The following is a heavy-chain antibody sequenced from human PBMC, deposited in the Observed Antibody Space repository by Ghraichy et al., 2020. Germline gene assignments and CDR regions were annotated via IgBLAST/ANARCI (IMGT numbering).Heavy chain of an antibody. J-gene: IGHJ4*02. CDR2: INQSGNT. V-gene: IGHV4-38-2*01. D-gene: IGHD6-19*01. CDR1: GYSISSGFY. Sequence: SETLSLTCSVSGYSISSGFYWGWLRRPPGKGLEWLGSINQSGNTDFNPSLKSRVTISVDTSKNQFSLKLSSVTAADTAVYYCARFNAGWYYFDTWGPGTLVTVSS. CDR3: ARFNAGWYYFDT.